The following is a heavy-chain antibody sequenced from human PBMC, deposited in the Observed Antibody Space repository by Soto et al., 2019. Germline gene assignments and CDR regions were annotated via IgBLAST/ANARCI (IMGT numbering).Heavy chain of an antibody. CDR2: IYCSGST. J-gene: IGHJ6*02. D-gene: IGHD1-26*01. V-gene: IGHV4-61*01. CDR1: GVSVSSGSYD. CDR3: ARAWNSGSYSYYYGMDV. Sequence: EILTLTCTVPGVSVSSGSYDWSWIRQPPGKGLEWIGYIYCSGSTNYNPSLKSRVTISVDTSKNQFSLKLSSVTAADTAVYYCARAWNSGSYSYYYGMDVWGQGTTVTVSS.